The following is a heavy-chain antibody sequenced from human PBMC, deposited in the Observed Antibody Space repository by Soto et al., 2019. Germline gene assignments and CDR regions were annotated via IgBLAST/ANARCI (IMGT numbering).Heavy chain of an antibody. Sequence: VGSLRLSCAASGFPFTGYAMSWVRQAPGKGLEWVSAISGHGDATFYADSVKGRFTISRDNSKNTLYLHMNSLRAEDTALYYCSNSRVSMVRGLIITPNYWGQGTLVTV. J-gene: IGHJ4*02. CDR1: GFPFTGYA. CDR2: ISGHGDAT. CDR3: SNSRVSMVRGLIITPNY. V-gene: IGHV3-23*01. D-gene: IGHD3-10*01.